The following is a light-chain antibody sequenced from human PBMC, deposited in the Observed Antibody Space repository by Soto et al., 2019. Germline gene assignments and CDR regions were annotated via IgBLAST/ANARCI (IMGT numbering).Light chain of an antibody. Sequence: EIVLTQSPGTLSLSPGERATLSCRASQSVSSSYLAWYQQKPGQAPRLLIYGASSRATGIPDRFSGSGAGPDFTVNISRLEPEDCSGHFCQQYGSAPYAFGQRTKLEIK. CDR2: GAS. CDR1: QSVSSSY. CDR3: QQYGSAPYA. J-gene: IGKJ2*01. V-gene: IGKV3-20*01.